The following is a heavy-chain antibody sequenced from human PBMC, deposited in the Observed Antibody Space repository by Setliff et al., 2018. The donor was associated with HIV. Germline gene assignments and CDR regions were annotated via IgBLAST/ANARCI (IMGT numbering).Heavy chain of an antibody. CDR3: ARRIAPGWWGGNSGDAFDL. CDR1: GGSFSAYH. V-gene: IGHV4-34*01. J-gene: IGHJ3*01. D-gene: IGHD2-21*02. Sequence: SETLSLTCAVYGGSFSAYHWSWIRQTPGKGLEWLGEINHSGSTAYNLALESRVSMSIDTSKNQFSLKLSSVTAADTAVYYCARRIAPGWWGGNSGDAFDLWGQGTMVTVSS. CDR2: INHSGST.